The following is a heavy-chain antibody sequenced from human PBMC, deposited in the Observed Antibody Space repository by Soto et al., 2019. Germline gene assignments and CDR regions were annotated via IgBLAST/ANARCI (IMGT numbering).Heavy chain of an antibody. V-gene: IGHV1-18*01. CDR3: ADDRGITFLGVVRSSSSSYMDT. CDR2: ISAYNGNT. Sequence: ASVKVSCKASGYTFTSYGISWVRQAPGQGLEWMGWISAYNGNTNYAQKLQGRVTMTTDTSTSTAYMELRSLRSDDTAVYYCADDRGITFLGVVRSSSSSYMDTWGKPNTVPISS. D-gene: IGHD3-3*01. CDR1: GYTFTSYG. J-gene: IGHJ6*03.